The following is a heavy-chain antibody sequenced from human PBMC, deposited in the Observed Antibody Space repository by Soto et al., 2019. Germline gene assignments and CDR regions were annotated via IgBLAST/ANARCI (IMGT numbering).Heavy chain of an antibody. J-gene: IGHJ6*02. CDR2: IIPILGIA. D-gene: IGHD5-12*01. Sequence: QVQLVQSGAEVKKPGSSVKVSCKASGGTFSSYTISWVRQAPGQGLEWMGRIIPILGIANYAQKFQGRVTITADESTSTAYMELSSLRSEDTAVYYCAREIGDIVARVGMDVWGQGTTVTVSS. V-gene: IGHV1-69*08. CDR1: GGTFSSYT. CDR3: AREIGDIVARVGMDV.